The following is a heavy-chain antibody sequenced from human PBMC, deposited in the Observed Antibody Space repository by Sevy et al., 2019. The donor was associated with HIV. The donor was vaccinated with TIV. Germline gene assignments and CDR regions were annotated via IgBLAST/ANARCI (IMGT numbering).Heavy chain of an antibody. Sequence: SETLSLTCSVSGGSVSSGSHYWSWIRQPPGKGLEWISYIHYGGSTNFNPSLESRVTMSVDTSKNQFSLKLSSVTAADTAIYYCVREGGLAAPGAFDYWGQGTLVTFSS. CDR2: IHYGGST. D-gene: IGHD6-25*01. CDR3: VREGGLAAPGAFDY. J-gene: IGHJ4*02. CDR1: GGSVSSGSHY. V-gene: IGHV4-61*01.